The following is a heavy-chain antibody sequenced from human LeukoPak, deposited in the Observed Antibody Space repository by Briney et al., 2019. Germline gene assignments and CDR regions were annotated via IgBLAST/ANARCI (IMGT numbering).Heavy chain of an antibody. CDR1: GFTFSSYG. CDR2: ISYDGSNK. Sequence: GGSLRLSCAASGFTFSSYGMHWVRQAPGKGLEWVAVISYDGSNKYYADSVKGRFTISRDNSKNTLYLQMNSLRAEDTAVYYCAKDRNQEEIDYWGQGTLVTVSS. CDR3: AKDRNQEEIDY. J-gene: IGHJ4*02. D-gene: IGHD1-14*01. V-gene: IGHV3-30*18.